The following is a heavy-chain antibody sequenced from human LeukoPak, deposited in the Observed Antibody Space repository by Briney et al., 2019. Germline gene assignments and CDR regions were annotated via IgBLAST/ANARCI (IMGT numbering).Heavy chain of an antibody. D-gene: IGHD3-22*01. CDR1: GGSISSGGYY. CDR2: IYHSGST. CDR3: ATLGFSSGYYYYFDH. Sequence: PSETLSLTCTVSGGSISSGGYYWIWIRQPPGKGLEWIGYIYHSGSTYYNPSLKSRVTISVDRSKNQFSLKLSSVTAADTAVYYCATLGFSSGYYYYFDHWGQGTLVTVSS. J-gene: IGHJ4*02. V-gene: IGHV4-30-2*01.